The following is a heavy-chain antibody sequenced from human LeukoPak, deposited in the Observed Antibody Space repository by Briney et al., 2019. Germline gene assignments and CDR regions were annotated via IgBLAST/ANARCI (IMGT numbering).Heavy chain of an antibody. Sequence: GASVKVSCKASGGTFSSYNFIWVRQAPGQGLEWMGGIIPMQGTPNYAQKFQDRVTISADKSTTTAYMELSSLRSDDTAVYYCARDRWPVTRIHYYYSMDVWGKGTTVTVSS. CDR2: IIPMQGTP. J-gene: IGHJ6*03. CDR3: ARDRWPVTRIHYYYSMDV. CDR1: GGTFSSYN. D-gene: IGHD4-17*01. V-gene: IGHV1-69*08.